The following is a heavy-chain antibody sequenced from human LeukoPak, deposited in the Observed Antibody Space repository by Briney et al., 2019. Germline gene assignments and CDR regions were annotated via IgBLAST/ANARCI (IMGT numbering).Heavy chain of an antibody. CDR3: ARGSQDSAYYFDY. J-gene: IGHJ4*02. Sequence: PGRSLRLSCEASGFTFSSYGMHWVRQAPGKGLEWVAVIWYDGSNKYYADSVKGRFTISRDNSKNTLYLQMNSLRAEDTAVYYCARGSQDSAYYFDYWGQGTLVTVSS. CDR1: GFTFSSYG. D-gene: IGHD3/OR15-3a*01. V-gene: IGHV3-33*01. CDR2: IWYDGSNK.